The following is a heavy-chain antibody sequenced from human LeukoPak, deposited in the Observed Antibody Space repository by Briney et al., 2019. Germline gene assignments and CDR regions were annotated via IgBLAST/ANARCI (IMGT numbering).Heavy chain of an antibody. CDR3: ARGGYSHVAFDY. D-gene: IGHD3-22*01. J-gene: IGHJ4*02. V-gene: IGHV4-61*01. CDR1: GGSISSSSYY. Sequence: SETLSLTCTVSGGSISSSSYYWSWIRQPPGKGLEWIGYIYYSGSTNYNPSLKSRVTISVDTSKNQFSLKLSSVTAADTAVYYCARGGYSHVAFDYWGQGTLVTVSS. CDR2: IYYSGST.